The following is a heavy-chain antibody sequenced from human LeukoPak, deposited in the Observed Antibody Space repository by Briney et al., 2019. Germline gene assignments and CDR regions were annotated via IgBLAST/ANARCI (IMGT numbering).Heavy chain of an antibody. Sequence: PSETLSLTCTVSGGSISSYYWIWIRQPPGKGLEWIGHIYTSGTTNYNPSLKSRVTMSVDTSKNQFSLKLTSVTAADTAVYYCARGFHTSDYWGQGTLVTVSP. D-gene: IGHD3-10*01. CDR3: ARGFHTSDY. CDR1: GGSISSYY. CDR2: IYTSGTT. V-gene: IGHV4-4*07. J-gene: IGHJ4*02.